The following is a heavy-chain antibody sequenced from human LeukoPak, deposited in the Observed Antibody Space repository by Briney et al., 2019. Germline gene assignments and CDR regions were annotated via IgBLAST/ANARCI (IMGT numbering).Heavy chain of an antibody. J-gene: IGHJ6*02. CDR1: GFTFSSYG. CDR2: IWYDGSNK. CDR3: ARGTPYDFWSGSLWAYYYGMDV. V-gene: IGHV3-33*01. D-gene: IGHD3-3*01. Sequence: GGSLILSCAASGFTFSSYGMHWVRQAPGKGLEGVAVIWYDGSNKYYADSVKGRFTISRDNSKTTLYLQMNSLRAEDTAVYYCARGTPYDFWSGSLWAYYYGMDVWGQGTTVTVSS.